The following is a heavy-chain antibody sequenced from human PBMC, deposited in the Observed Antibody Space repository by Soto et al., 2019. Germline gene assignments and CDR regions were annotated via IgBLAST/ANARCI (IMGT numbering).Heavy chain of an antibody. V-gene: IGHV1-69*01. D-gene: IGHD6-13*01. CDR3: AASDSSSWQHDY. CDR1: GDSFSSYA. CDR2: IIPIFETA. Sequence: QVQLVQSGAELKKPGSSVRVSCKISGDSFSSYAISWVGQAPGEGLEWVGGIIPIFETANYAQKFQGRVTITAVESTTTAYMAVTRLRPEDTAIFYCAASDSSSWQHDYWGQGTLITVSS. J-gene: IGHJ4*02.